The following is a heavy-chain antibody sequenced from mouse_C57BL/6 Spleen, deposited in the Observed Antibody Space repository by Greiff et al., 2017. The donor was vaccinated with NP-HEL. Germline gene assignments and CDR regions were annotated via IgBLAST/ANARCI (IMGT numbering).Heavy chain of an antibody. CDR3: ARLTAGFDY. D-gene: IGHD3-2*01. J-gene: IGHJ2*01. Sequence: VQVVESGAELVKPGASVKLSCKASGYTFTSYWMQWVKQRPGQGLEWIGEIDPSDSYTNYNQKFKGKATLTVDTSSSTAYMQLSSLTSEDSAVYYCARLTAGFDYWGQGTTLTVSS. CDR1: GYTFTSYW. CDR2: IDPSDSYT. V-gene: IGHV1-50*01.